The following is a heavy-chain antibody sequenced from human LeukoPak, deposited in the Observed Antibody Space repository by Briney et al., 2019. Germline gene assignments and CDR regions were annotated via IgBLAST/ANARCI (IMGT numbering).Heavy chain of an antibody. CDR3: ARGYLVDTAADY. CDR2: ISSSSSYI. V-gene: IGHV3-21*01. CDR1: GFTFSSYW. D-gene: IGHD5-18*01. J-gene: IGHJ4*02. Sequence: GGSLRLSCVASGFTFSSYWMSWVRQAPGKGLEWVSSISSSSSYIYYADSVKGRFTISRDNAKNSLYLQMNSLRAEDTAVYYCARGYLVDTAADYWGQGTLVTVSS.